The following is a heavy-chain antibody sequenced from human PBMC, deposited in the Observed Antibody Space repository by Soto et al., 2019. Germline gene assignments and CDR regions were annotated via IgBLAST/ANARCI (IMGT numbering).Heavy chain of an antibody. Sequence: ASVKVSCKASGYTFTSYGISWVRRAPRQGLEWMGWISAYNGNTNYAQKLQGRVTMTTDTSTSTAYMELRSLRSDDTAVYYCARNGSLWFGDNWFDPWGQGTLVTVSS. CDR2: ISAYNGNT. V-gene: IGHV1-18*01. CDR1: GYTFTSYG. J-gene: IGHJ5*02. D-gene: IGHD3-10*01. CDR3: ARNGSLWFGDNWFDP.